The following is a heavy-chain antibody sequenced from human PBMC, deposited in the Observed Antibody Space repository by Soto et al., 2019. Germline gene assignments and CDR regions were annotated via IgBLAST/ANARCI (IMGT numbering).Heavy chain of an antibody. CDR1: GGTFGSDA. V-gene: IGHV1-69*06. J-gene: IGHJ5*02. Sequence: SVKVSCKASGGTFGSDAITWVRQAPGQGLEWVGRIIPIFGTTNYAQNLRGRVTISADKSTLTSYMELHSLTSDDTALYYCARDRTDSGYYTNWLDPWGQGTQVTVS. CDR3: ARDRTDSGYYTNWLDP. CDR2: IIPIFGTT. D-gene: IGHD3-22*01.